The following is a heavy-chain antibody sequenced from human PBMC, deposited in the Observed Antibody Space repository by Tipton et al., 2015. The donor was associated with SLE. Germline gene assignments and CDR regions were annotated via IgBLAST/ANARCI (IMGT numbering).Heavy chain of an antibody. D-gene: IGHD6-19*01. Sequence: TLSLTCTVSGDSIGTYYWNWIRQPPGKGLEWIGDVHKSGTTNYNPSLKSRVTISLGTSKNQFSLKLSSVTAADTAVYYCASRVAVTGQGDYWGQGTLVTVSS. J-gene: IGHJ4*02. CDR3: ASRVAVTGQGDY. V-gene: IGHV4-59*01. CDR2: VHKSGTT. CDR1: GDSIGTYY.